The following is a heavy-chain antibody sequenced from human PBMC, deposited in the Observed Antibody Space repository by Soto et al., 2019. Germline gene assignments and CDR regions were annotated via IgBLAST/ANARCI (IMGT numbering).Heavy chain of an antibody. J-gene: IGHJ4*02. Sequence: ASVKVSCKVSGYTLTELSMHWVRQAPGEGLEWMGGFDPEDGETIYAQKFQGRVTMTEDTSTDTAYMELSSLRSEDTAVYYCATGAPYDSSGYCPFDYWGQGTLVTVSS. CDR2: FDPEDGET. D-gene: IGHD3-22*01. CDR1: GYTLTELS. CDR3: ATGAPYDSSGYCPFDY. V-gene: IGHV1-24*01.